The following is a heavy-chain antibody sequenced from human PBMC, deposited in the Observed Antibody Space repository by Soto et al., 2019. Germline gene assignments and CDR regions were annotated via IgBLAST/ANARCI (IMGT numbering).Heavy chain of an antibody. V-gene: IGHV1-3*01. CDR3: ARDQISPDYDFWSGYYYYYGMDV. D-gene: IGHD3-3*01. Sequence: ASVKVSCKASGYTFTSYAMHWVRQAPGQRLEWMGWINAGNGNIKYSQKFQGRVTITRDTPASTAYMELSSLRSEDTAVYYCARDQISPDYDFWSGYYYYYGMDVWGQGTTVTVSS. J-gene: IGHJ6*02. CDR1: GYTFTSYA. CDR2: INAGNGNI.